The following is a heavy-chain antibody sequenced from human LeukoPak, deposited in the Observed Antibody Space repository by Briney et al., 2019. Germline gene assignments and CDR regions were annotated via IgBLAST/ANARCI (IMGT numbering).Heavy chain of an antibody. V-gene: IGHV1-2*02. J-gene: IGHJ5*02. CDR3: ARDKGEGSSWDT. CDR2: INPNSGGT. CDR1: GYTFTGYY. D-gene: IGHD6-13*01. Sequence: GASVKVSCKASGYTFTGYYMHWVRQAPGQGXEWMGWINPNSGGTNYAQKFQGRVTMTRDTSISTAYMELSRLRSDDAAVYYCARDKGEGSSWDTWGQGTLVTVSS.